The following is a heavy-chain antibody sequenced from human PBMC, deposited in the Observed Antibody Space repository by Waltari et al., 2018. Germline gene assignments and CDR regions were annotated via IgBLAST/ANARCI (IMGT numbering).Heavy chain of an antibody. CDR3: AGRGSSWYSADY. V-gene: IGHV4-39*01. Sequence: QLQLQESGPGLVKPSETLSLTCTVSGGSISSSSYYWGWIRQPPGKGLEWIGSIDYSGDSYYNPTLKSRVTISVVTSKNQFSLKLSSVTAADPAVYYCAGRGSSWYSADYWGQGTLVTVSS. CDR1: GGSISSSSYY. D-gene: IGHD6-13*01. CDR2: IDYSGDS. J-gene: IGHJ4*02.